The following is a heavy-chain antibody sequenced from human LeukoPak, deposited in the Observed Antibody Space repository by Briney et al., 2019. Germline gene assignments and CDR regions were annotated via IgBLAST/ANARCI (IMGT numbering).Heavy chain of an antibody. J-gene: IGHJ4*02. CDR1: NYTFSDYD. CDR3: ARSAVADTLSAYYFEY. D-gene: IGHD6-19*01. Sequence: ASVRVSCTASNYTFSDYDVTWVRQAPGQGLEWMGWVSKYTGNADYAPKFQGRVTMTTDTSTNTAYMELRSLRSDDTAVYYCARSAVADTLSAYYFEYWGQGTLVTVSS. V-gene: IGHV1-18*01. CDR2: VSKYTGNA.